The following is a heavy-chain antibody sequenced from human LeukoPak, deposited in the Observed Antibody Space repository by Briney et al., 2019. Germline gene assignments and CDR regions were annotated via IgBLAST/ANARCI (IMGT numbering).Heavy chain of an antibody. Sequence: SETLSLTCAVSGYSISSGYYWGWIRQPPGKGLEWIGSIYHSGSTYYNPSLKSRVTISVDTTKNQFSLKLSSVTAADTAVYYCARHLRIRGVIIRLPYFDYWGQGTLVTVSS. CDR2: IYHSGST. V-gene: IGHV4-38-2*01. D-gene: IGHD3-10*01. CDR3: ARHLRIRGVIIRLPYFDY. CDR1: GYSISSGYY. J-gene: IGHJ4*02.